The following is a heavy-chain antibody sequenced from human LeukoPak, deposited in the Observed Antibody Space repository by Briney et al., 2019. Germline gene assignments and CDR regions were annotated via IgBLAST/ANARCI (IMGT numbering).Heavy chain of an antibody. CDR3: TRVVLVGTTYSYFDY. J-gene: IGHJ4*02. Sequence: GGSLRLSCAASGCTFSDHYMDWVREAPGKGLEWVGRTRKKTNSYTTEYAASVKGRFTISRDDSKNSLYLQMNSLKAEDTAVYYCTRVVLVGTTYSYFDYWGQGTLVTVSS. V-gene: IGHV3-72*01. D-gene: IGHD1-26*01. CDR2: TRKKTNSYTT. CDR1: GCTFSDHY.